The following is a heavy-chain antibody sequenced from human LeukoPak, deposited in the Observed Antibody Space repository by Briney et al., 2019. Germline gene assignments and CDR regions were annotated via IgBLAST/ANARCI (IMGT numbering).Heavy chain of an antibody. J-gene: IGHJ4*02. Sequence: SETLSLTCAVYGGSFSGYYWSWIRQPPGKGLEWIGEIYHSGSTNYNPSLKSRVTISVDKSKNQFSLKLSSVTAADTAVYYCARDGGGGDILTGFDYWGQGTLVTVSS. CDR3: ARDGGGGDILTGFDY. D-gene: IGHD3-9*01. CDR2: IYHSGST. V-gene: IGHV4-34*01. CDR1: GGSFSGYY.